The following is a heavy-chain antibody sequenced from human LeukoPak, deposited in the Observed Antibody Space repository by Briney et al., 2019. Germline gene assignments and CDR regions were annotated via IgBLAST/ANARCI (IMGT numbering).Heavy chain of an antibody. CDR2: INSDGSST. Sequence: GGSLRLSCAASGFTFSSYWMHWVRQAPGKGLVWVSRINSDGSSTSYADSVKGRFTISRDKAKNTLYLQMNSLRAEDTAVYYCARVHYDFWSGWEGGAFDIWGQGIMVTVSS. CDR3: ARVHYDFWSGWEGGAFDI. V-gene: IGHV3-74*01. CDR1: GFTFSSYW. J-gene: IGHJ3*02. D-gene: IGHD3-3*01.